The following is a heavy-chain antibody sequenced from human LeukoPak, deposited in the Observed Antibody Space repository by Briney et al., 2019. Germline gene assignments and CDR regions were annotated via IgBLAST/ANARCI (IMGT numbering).Heavy chain of an antibody. CDR1: GYSISSGYY. J-gene: IGHJ4*02. Sequence: PSETLSLTCTVSGYSISSGYYWGWIRPPPGKGREGIGSIYHSGSTYYNPSLKRRVTISVHTSKNQFSLKLSSVPAADTAVYYCARGQKNTPFDYWGQGTLVTVSS. V-gene: IGHV4-38-2*02. CDR3: ARGQKNTPFDY. CDR2: IYHSGST. D-gene: IGHD2-15*01.